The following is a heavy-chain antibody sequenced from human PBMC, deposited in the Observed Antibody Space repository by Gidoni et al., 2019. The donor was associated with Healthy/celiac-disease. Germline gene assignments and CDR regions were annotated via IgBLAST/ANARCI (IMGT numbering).Heavy chain of an antibody. D-gene: IGHD3-22*01. CDR2: IIPIFGTA. CDR3: AAQGYYYDSSGPNGDY. Sequence: QVQLVQSGAEVKKPGSSVKVSCKASGGTFSSYAISWVRQAPGQGLEWMGGIIPIFGTANYAQKFQGRVTITADESTSTAYMELSSLRSEDTAVYYCAAQGYYYDSSGPNGDYWGQGTLVTVSS. J-gene: IGHJ4*02. CDR1: GGTFSSYA. V-gene: IGHV1-69*01.